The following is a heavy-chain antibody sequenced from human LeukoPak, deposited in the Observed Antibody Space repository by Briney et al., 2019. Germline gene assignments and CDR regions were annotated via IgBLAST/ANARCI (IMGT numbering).Heavy chain of an antibody. CDR3: ATRPAGSTWYGVFDY. Sequence: SETLSHTCTVSGGSINSHYWSWIRQPPGKGLEWIGYVFNGGSTNYNPSLKSRVTMSVDTSRDQFSLRLTSVTAADTAIYYCATRPAGSTWYGVFDYWSQGTLVTVSS. D-gene: IGHD6-13*01. V-gene: IGHV4-59*11. CDR2: VFNGGST. J-gene: IGHJ4*02. CDR1: GGSINSHY.